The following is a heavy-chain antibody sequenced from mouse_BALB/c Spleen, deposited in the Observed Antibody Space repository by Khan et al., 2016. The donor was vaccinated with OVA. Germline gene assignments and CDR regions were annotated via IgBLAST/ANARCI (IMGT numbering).Heavy chain of an antibody. CDR2: ISGDSNTI. V-gene: IGHV5-17*02. J-gene: IGHJ2*01. CDR1: GFTFNNYG. Sequence: EVELVESGGGLVQPGGSRKLSCAASGFTFNNYGMHWVRQAPEKGLEWVAYISGDSNTIYCVDSVKGRFTISRDNPKNTLFLQMTSLMSEDTAMYYCATSYFYGYYFDYWGPGTTLTVS. D-gene: IGHD1-1*01. CDR3: ATSYFYGYYFDY.